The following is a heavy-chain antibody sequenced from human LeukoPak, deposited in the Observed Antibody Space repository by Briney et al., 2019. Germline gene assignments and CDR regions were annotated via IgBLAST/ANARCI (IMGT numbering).Heavy chain of an antibody. J-gene: IGHJ6*03. D-gene: IGHD3-10*01. Sequence: SVKVSCKASGGTFSSYAISWVRQAPGQGLEWMGGIIPIFGTANYAQKFQGRVTITADESTSTAYMELSSLRSEDTAVYYCARDSHQYGSGSYYTDIYYYYYMDVWGKGTTVTVSS. CDR1: GGTFSSYA. CDR2: IIPIFGTA. CDR3: ARDSHQYGSGSYYTDIYYYYYMDV. V-gene: IGHV1-69*13.